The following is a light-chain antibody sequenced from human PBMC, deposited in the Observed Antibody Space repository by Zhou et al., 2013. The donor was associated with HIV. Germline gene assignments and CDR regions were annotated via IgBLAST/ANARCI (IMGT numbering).Light chain of an antibody. V-gene: IGKV1-9*01. J-gene: IGKJ1*01. CDR1: QGISSY. CDR2: AAS. CDR3: QQYYSYRT. Sequence: DIQLTQSPSFLSASVGDRVTITCRASQGISSYLAWYQQKPGKAPKLLIYAASTLQSGVPSRFSGSGSGTDFTLTISCLQSEDFATYYCQQYYSYRTFGQG.